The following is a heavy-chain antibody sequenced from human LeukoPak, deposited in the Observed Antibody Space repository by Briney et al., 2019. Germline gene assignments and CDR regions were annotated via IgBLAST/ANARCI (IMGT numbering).Heavy chain of an antibody. CDR1: GGSISNYC. Sequence: SETLSLTCTVSGGSISNYCLTWIRQPPGKGLEWIGYIYYSGSTNYNPSLKSRVTISVDTSKNQFSLKLSSVTAADTAVYYCARAESVAGTDYWGQGTLVTVSS. CDR2: IYYSGST. D-gene: IGHD6-19*01. J-gene: IGHJ4*02. CDR3: ARAESVAGTDY. V-gene: IGHV4-59*01.